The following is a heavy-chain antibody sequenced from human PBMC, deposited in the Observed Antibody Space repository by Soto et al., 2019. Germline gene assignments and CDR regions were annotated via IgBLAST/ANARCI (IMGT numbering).Heavy chain of an antibody. D-gene: IGHD6-13*01. CDR2: IWYDGSNK. J-gene: IGHJ6*02. CDR3: ARDKADLRNGYSRKYYYGMDV. Sequence: QVQLVESGGGVVQPGRSLRLSCAASGFTFSSYGMHWVRQAPGKGLEWVAVIWYDGSNKYYADSVKGRFTISRDNSKNTLYLQMNSLRAEDTAVYYCARDKADLRNGYSRKYYYGMDVWGQGTTVNVSS. V-gene: IGHV3-33*01. CDR1: GFTFSSYG.